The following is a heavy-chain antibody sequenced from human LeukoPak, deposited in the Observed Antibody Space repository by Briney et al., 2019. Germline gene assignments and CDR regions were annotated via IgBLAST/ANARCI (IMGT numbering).Heavy chain of an antibody. D-gene: IGHD3-16*02. CDR2: IYSGGST. CDR3: ATTYYDYVWGSYRFSFDY. CDR1: GFTVSSNY. Sequence: GGSLRLSCAASGFTVSSNYMSWVRQAPGKGLEWVSVIYSGGSTYYADSVKGRFTISRDNSKNTLYLQMNSLRAEDTAVYYCATTYYDYVWGSYRFSFDYWGQGTLVTVSS. J-gene: IGHJ4*02. V-gene: IGHV3-66*01.